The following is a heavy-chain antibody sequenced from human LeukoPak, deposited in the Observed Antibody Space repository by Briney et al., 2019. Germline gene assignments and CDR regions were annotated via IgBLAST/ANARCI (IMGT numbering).Heavy chain of an antibody. CDR2: ISSSSSYI. Sequence: PGGSLRLSCAASGFTFSSYSMNWVRQAPGKRLEWVSSISSSSSYIYYADSVKGRFTISRDNAKSSLYLQMNSLRAEDTAVYYCAREGFGELLYSAYYYGMDVWGQGTTVTVSS. D-gene: IGHD3-10*01. CDR1: GFTFSSYS. CDR3: AREGFGELLYSAYYYGMDV. V-gene: IGHV3-21*01. J-gene: IGHJ6*02.